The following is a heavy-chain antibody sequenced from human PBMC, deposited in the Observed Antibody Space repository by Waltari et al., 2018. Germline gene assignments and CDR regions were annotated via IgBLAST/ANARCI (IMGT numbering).Heavy chain of an antibody. CDR2: IYYSGST. V-gene: IGHV4-61*01. CDR1: GGSVSSGSYY. J-gene: IGHJ4*02. CDR3: ARVSFMDTLTMRHGYYFDY. Sequence: QVQLQESGPGLVKPSETLSLTCTVSGGSVSSGSYYWSWIRHPPGKGLEWIGYIYYSGSTNYNPSLKSRVTISVDTSKNQFSLKLSSVTAADTAVYYCARVSFMDTLTMRHGYYFDYWGQGTLVTVSS. D-gene: IGHD3-22*01.